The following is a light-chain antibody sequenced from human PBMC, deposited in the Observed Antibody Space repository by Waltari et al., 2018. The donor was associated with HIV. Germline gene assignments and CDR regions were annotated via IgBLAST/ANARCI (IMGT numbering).Light chain of an antibody. Sequence: QSVLTQPPSASGTPGQRVPFSCSGSSSNIGSNTVNWYRQCPGTAPKLLINSNNQRPSGVPDRFSGSKSGTSASLAISGLQSEDEADYYCAAWDDNLNGYVFGAGTKVTVL. J-gene: IGLJ1*01. CDR3: AAWDDNLNGYV. V-gene: IGLV1-44*01. CDR2: SNN. CDR1: SSNIGSNT.